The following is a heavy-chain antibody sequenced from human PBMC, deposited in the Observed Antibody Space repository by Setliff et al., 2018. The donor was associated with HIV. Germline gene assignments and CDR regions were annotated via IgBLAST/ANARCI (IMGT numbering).Heavy chain of an antibody. Sequence: SETLSLTCTVSGGSVSSNDYYWAWIRQPPGKGLEWIGNILYGGTTFYNQSLNGRVTISVDTSKNQFSLKLSSVTAADTAVYYCAREGARHYGSGRYHSWFDPWGQGTQVTVSS. CDR2: ILYGGTT. J-gene: IGHJ5*02. V-gene: IGHV4-39*07. D-gene: IGHD3-10*01. CDR3: AREGARHYGSGRYHSWFDP. CDR1: GGSVSSNDYY.